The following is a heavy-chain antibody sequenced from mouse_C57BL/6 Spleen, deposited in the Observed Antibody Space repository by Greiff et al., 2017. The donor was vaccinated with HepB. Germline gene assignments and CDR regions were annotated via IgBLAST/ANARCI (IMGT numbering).Heavy chain of an antibody. CDR1: GFSLTSYG. D-gene: IGHD2-3*01. V-gene: IGHV2-6*03. J-gene: IGHJ2*01. CDR2: IWSDGST. CDR3: ARDGYYRGYFDY. Sequence: VKLVESGPGLVAPSQRLSITCTVSGFSLTSYGVHWVRQPPGKGLEWLVVIWSDGSTTYNSALKSRLSISKDNSKSQVFLKMNSLQTDDTAMYYCARDGYYRGYFDYWGQGTTLTVSS.